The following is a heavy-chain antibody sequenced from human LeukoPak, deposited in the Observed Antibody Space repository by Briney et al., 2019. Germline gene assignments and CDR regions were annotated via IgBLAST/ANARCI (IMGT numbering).Heavy chain of an antibody. V-gene: IGHV4-59*08. D-gene: IGHD2-8*01. J-gene: IGHJ4*02. CDR3: ARHALYGLRPGYYYFDY. CDR2: IYYSGSS. CDR1: GGSISSYY. Sequence: SETLSLTCTVSGGSISSYYWSWIRQPPGKGLEWIGFIYYSGSSNYHPSLKSRVTISVDTSKNQFSLKLSSVTAADTAVYYCARHALYGLRPGYYYFDYWGQGTLVTVSS.